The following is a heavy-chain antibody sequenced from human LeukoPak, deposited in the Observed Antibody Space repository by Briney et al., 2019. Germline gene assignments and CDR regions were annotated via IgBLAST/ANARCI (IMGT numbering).Heavy chain of an antibody. CDR3: ARHYGSGMDYFDP. V-gene: IGHV4-59*08. CDR2: IYYSGST. D-gene: IGHD3-10*01. J-gene: IGHJ5*02. Sequence: VKPSETLSLTCTVSGGSISSYYWSWIRQPPGKGLEWIGYIYYSGSTNYNPSLKSRVTISVDTSKNQCSLKLTSVTAADTAVYYCARHYGSGMDYFDPWGQGTLVTVSS. CDR1: GGSISSYY.